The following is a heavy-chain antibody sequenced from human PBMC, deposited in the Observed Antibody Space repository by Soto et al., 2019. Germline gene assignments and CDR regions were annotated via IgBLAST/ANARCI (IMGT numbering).Heavy chain of an antibody. J-gene: IGHJ6*02. D-gene: IGHD2-15*01. CDR3: ARWVAGYYYGMDV. Sequence: SETLSLTCAVSGGSISSSNWWSWVRQPPGKGLEWIGEIYHSGSTNYNPSLKSRVTISVYKSKNQISLKPSSVTAADTAVYYCARWVAGYYYGMDVWGQGTTVTVSS. CDR1: GGSISSSNW. CDR2: IYHSGST. V-gene: IGHV4-4*02.